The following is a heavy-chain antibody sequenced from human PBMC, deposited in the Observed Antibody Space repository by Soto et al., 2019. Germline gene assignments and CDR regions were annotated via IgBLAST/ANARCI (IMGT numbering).Heavy chain of an antibody. CDR2: ISWDGGST. D-gene: IGHD3-3*01. J-gene: IGHJ4*02. V-gene: IGHV3-43*01. Sequence: GGSLRLSCAASGFTFDDYTMHWVRQAPGKGLEWVSLISWDGGSTYYADSVKGRFTISRDNSKNSLYLQMNSLRTEDTALYYCAKGDFGVVIPKIDYWGQGTLVTVSS. CDR3: AKGDFGVVIPKIDY. CDR1: GFTFDDYT.